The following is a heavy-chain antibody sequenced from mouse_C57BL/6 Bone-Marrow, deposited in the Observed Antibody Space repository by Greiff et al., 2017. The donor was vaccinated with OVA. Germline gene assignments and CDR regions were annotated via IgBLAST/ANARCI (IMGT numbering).Heavy chain of an antibody. CDR3: ARGGGSGYDYAMDY. CDR2: FTMYSDAT. V-gene: IGHV1-49*01. D-gene: IGHD3-2*02. Sequence: LVESGAELVRPGSSVKLSCKASYFAFMASAMHWVKQRPGHGLEWIGSFTMYSDATEYSENFKGKATLTANTSSSTAYMELSSLTSEDSAVYYCARGGGSGYDYAMDYWGQGTSVTVSS. J-gene: IGHJ4*01. CDR1: YFAFMASA.